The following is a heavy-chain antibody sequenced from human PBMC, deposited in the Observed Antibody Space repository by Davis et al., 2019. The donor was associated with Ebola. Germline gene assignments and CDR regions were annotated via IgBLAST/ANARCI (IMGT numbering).Heavy chain of an antibody. Sequence: GESLKISCAASGFTFSSYAMSWVRQAPGKGLEWVSAISGSGGSTYYADSVKGRFTSSRDNAKNSLYLQMNSLRAEDTAVYYCASESGPITMFSWGQGTLVTVSS. D-gene: IGHD3-10*02. CDR2: ISGSGGST. J-gene: IGHJ4*02. CDR1: GFTFSSYA. V-gene: IGHV3-23*01. CDR3: ASESGPITMFS.